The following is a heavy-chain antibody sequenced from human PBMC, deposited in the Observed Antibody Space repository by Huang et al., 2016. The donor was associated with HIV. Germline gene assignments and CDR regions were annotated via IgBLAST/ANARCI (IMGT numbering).Heavy chain of an antibody. V-gene: IGHV4-59*13. J-gene: IGHJ4*02. CDR2: GYVNGNT. CDR3: ARRGVAAKHFDF. Sequence: QVHLRESGPGLVKPSETLSLSCSVSGDSMNSSYWNWVRQPPGKGLEWIGNGYVNGNTKYNPSLRSRVTISVDTSKKQFYLKLNSVTAGDTAVYYCARRGVAAKHFDFWGQGIVVTVSS. D-gene: IGHD3-10*01. CDR1: GDSMNSSY.